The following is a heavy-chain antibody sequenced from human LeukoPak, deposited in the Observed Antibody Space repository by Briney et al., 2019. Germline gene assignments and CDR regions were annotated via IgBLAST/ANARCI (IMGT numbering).Heavy chain of an antibody. V-gene: IGHV3-30*02. J-gene: IGHJ4*02. CDR2: IRYGGSNK. CDR3: AKDEGRDYFDY. CDR1: GFTFSSDS. Sequence: GGSLRLSCAASGFTFSSDSMHWVRQAPGKGLEWVAFIRYGGSNKKYADSVKGRFTISRDNSKNTLYPQMNSLRAEDTAVYYCAKDEGRDYFDYWGQGTLVTVSS. D-gene: IGHD1-26*01.